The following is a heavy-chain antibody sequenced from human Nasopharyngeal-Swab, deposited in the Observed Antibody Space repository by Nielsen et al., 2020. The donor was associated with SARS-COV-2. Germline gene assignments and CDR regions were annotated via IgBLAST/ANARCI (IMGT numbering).Heavy chain of an antibody. D-gene: IGHD6-19*01. Sequence: SETLSLTCAVYGGSFSGYYWSWIRQPPGKGLEWIGEINHSGSTNYNPSLKSRVTISVDTSKNQFSLKLSSVTAADTAVYYCARGASIAVAGILLPDYYYYMEVWGKGTKVTV. CDR2: INHSGST. CDR3: ARGASIAVAGILLPDYYYYMEV. V-gene: IGHV4-34*01. J-gene: IGHJ6*03. CDR1: GGSFSGYY.